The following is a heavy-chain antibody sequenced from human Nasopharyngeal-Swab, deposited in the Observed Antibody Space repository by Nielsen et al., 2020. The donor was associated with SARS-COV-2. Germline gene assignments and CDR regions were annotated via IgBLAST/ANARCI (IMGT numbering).Heavy chain of an antibody. Sequence: GSLRLSCAVSGFTFSSYSMNWVRQAPGKGLEWVSYISSSSSTIYSADSVKGRFTISRDNAKNSLYLQMNSLRGEDTAVYYCARVREGNDYYYYMDVWGKGTTVTVSS. V-gene: IGHV3-48*01. CDR3: ARVREGNDYYYYMDV. J-gene: IGHJ6*03. D-gene: IGHD1-1*01. CDR1: GFTFSSYS. CDR2: ISSSSSTI.